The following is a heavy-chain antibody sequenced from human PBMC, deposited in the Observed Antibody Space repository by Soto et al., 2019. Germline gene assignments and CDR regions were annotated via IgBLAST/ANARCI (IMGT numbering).Heavy chain of an antibody. CDR1: GGSISNYY. D-gene: IGHD6-13*01. CDR2: IYNSGTT. J-gene: IGHJ4*02. Sequence: PSETLSLTCTVSGGSISNYYCSWIRQTPGKGLEYIGFIYNSGTTNYHPSLKSRVTISIDTSKSQFSLKLTSVTAADTAMYYCARRGGVAAAIWGYWGQGTLVTVSS. CDR3: ARRGGVAAAIWGY. V-gene: IGHV4-59*08.